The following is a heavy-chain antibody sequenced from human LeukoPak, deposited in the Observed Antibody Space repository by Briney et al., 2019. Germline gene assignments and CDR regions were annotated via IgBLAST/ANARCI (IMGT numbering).Heavy chain of an antibody. D-gene: IGHD6-19*01. Sequence: GASVKVSCTASGYTFTRYGITWVRQAPGQGLEWMGWISASNGNTHYAQHLQGRVTVTTDTSTNLAYMELRSLRSDDTAVYYCARTYSSYSSTSEFDYWGQGTLVTVSS. J-gene: IGHJ4*02. CDR2: ISASNGNT. CDR3: ARTYSSYSSTSEFDY. CDR1: GYTFTRYG. V-gene: IGHV1-18*01.